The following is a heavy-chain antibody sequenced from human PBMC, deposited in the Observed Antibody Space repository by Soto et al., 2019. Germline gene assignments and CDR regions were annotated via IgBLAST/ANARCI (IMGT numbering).Heavy chain of an antibody. CDR2: INHSGST. CDR1: GGSFSGYY. Sequence: SETLSLTCAVYGGSFSGYYWSWIRQPPGKGLEWIGEINHSGSTNYNPSLKSRVTISVETSKNQFSLKLSSVTAADTAVYYCATLMGSSTRYYYYYGMDVWGQGTTVTVSS. D-gene: IGHD6-6*01. V-gene: IGHV4-34*01. CDR3: ATLMGSSTRYYYYYGMDV. J-gene: IGHJ6*02.